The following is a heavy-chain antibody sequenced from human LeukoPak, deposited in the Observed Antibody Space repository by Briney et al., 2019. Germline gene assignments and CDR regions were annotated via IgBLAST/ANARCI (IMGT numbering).Heavy chain of an antibody. V-gene: IGHV1-69*04. CDR1: GGTSSSYT. J-gene: IGHJ4*02. D-gene: IGHD2-15*01. CDR2: IIPILGIA. Sequence: SVKVSCKASGGTSSSYTISWVRQAPGQGLEWMGRIIPILGIANYAQKFQGRVTITANKSTSTAYMELSSLRSEDTAVYYCARDDGGFPGWGQGTLVTVSS. CDR3: ARDDGGFPG.